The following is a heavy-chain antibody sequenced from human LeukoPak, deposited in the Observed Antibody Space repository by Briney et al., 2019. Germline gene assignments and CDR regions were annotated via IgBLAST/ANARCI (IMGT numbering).Heavy chain of an antibody. D-gene: IGHD3-10*01. CDR2: IKSKTDGGTT. CDR1: GFTFSNAW. Sequence: GGSLRLSCAASGFTFSNAWMSWVRQAPGKGLEWVGRIKSKTDGGTTDYAAPVKGRFTISRDDSKNTPYLQMNSLKTEDTAVYYCTTVTYGSGSYEYYFDYWGQGTLVTVSS. J-gene: IGHJ4*02. V-gene: IGHV3-15*01. CDR3: TTVTYGSGSYEYYFDY.